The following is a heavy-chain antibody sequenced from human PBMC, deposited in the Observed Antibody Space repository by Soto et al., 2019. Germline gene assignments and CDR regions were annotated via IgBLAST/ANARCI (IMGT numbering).Heavy chain of an antibody. CDR2: INHSGST. J-gene: IGHJ5*02. CDR1: GGSFSGYY. Sequence: SETLSLTCAVYGGSFSGYYWSWIRQPPGKGLEWIGEINHSGSTNYNPSPKSRVTISVDTSKNQFSLKLSSVTAADTAVYYCARKHLNYDFWSGSNWFDPWGQGTLVTVSS. D-gene: IGHD3-3*01. V-gene: IGHV4-34*01. CDR3: ARKHLNYDFWSGSNWFDP.